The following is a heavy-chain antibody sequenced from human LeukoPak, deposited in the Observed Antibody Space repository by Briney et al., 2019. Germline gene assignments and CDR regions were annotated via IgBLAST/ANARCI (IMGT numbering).Heavy chain of an antibody. CDR1: GGSIGSYY. Sequence: PSGTLSLTCTVSGGSIGSYYWSWIRQPPGKGLEWIGYIYYSGSTNYNPSLRSRVTISVDTSKNQFSLKLSSVTAADTAVYYCARALLDGAGSVDYWGQGTLVTVSS. J-gene: IGHJ4*02. V-gene: IGHV4-59*01. CDR3: ARALLDGAGSVDY. D-gene: IGHD6-19*01. CDR2: IYYSGST.